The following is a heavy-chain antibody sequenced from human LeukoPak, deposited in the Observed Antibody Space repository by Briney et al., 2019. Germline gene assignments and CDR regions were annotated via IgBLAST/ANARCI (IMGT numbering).Heavy chain of an antibody. V-gene: IGHV4-31*03. CDR1: GGSISSGGYY. Sequence: SETLSITCTVSGGSISSGGYYWSWIRQHPGKGLEWIGYIYYSGSTYYNPSLKSRVTISVDTSKNQFSLKLSSVTAADTAVYYCAREPLGEGFDYWGQGTLVTVSS. CDR3: AREPLGEGFDY. D-gene: IGHD3-10*01. J-gene: IGHJ4*02. CDR2: IYYSGST.